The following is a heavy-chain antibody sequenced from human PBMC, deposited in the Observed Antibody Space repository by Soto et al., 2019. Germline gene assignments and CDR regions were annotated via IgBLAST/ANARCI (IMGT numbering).Heavy chain of an antibody. J-gene: IGHJ6*02. Sequence: HPGGSLRLSCAASVLTFSSYAMHWVRQAPGKGLEWVAVISYDGSNKYYADSVKGRFTISRDNSKNTLYLQMNSLRAEDTAVYYCARDLAYCSSTSMLNCFPLYYYYYGMDVWGQGTTVTVSS. V-gene: IGHV3-30-3*01. CDR1: VLTFSSYA. CDR2: ISYDGSNK. CDR3: ARDLAYCSSTSMLNCFPLYYYYYGMDV. D-gene: IGHD2-2*01.